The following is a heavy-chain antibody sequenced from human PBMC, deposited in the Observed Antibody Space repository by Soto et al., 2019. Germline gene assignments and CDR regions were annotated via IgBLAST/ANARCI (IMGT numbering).Heavy chain of an antibody. CDR1: GYTFTSYH. V-gene: IGHV1-18*01. CDR2: IRVYNGNT. J-gene: IGHJ6*02. CDR3: ARDTPTMDV. Sequence: QVQLVQSGAEVKKPGASVKVSCKTSGYTFTSYHIRWVRPAPGQGLEWMGGIRVYNGNTNYAQKLHGRVTMTTDTATSTAYMELRSLRSDDTAVYYWARDTPTMDVWGQGTPVTVSS.